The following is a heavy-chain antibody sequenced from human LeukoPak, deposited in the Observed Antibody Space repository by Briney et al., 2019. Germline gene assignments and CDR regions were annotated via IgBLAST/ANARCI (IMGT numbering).Heavy chain of an antibody. CDR3: VRFENWNDPSGCQEY. Sequence: ASVKVSCKASGYTFSAYTLYWVRQVPGRGFEWMGRINSNSGGTRYPQEFQGRVTMTRDTSISTAYMELTSLKSDDTAVYYCVRFENWNDPSGCQEYWGQGTLVTVSS. D-gene: IGHD1-1*01. CDR1: GYTFSAYT. J-gene: IGHJ4*02. CDR2: INSNSGGT. V-gene: IGHV1-2*06.